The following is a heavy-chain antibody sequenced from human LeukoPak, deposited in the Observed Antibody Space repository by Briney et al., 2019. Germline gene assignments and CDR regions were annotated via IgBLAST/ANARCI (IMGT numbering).Heavy chain of an antibody. CDR1: GYTFTKYY. Sequence: ASVKVSCKASGYTFTKYYMHWVRQAPGQGLGWMGIINPSGGSTSYAQKFQGRVTMTRDTSTSRVYMEVSGLRSEDTAVYYCARDSNSGAFDIWGQGTMVTVSS. D-gene: IGHD6-6*01. CDR3: ARDSNSGAFDI. CDR2: INPSGGST. V-gene: IGHV1-46*01. J-gene: IGHJ3*02.